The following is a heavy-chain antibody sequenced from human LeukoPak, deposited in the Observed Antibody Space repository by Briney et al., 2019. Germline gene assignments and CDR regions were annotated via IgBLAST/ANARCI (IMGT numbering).Heavy chain of an antibody. Sequence: SETLSLTCTVSGGSISSSSYYWGWIRQPPGKGLEWLGSIYYSGSTYYNPSLKSRVTISVDTSKNQFSLKLSSVTAADTAVYYCASPAGYSSSWYPPFDYWGQGTLVTVSS. D-gene: IGHD6-13*01. CDR1: GGSISSSSYY. CDR2: IYYSGST. J-gene: IGHJ4*02. V-gene: IGHV4-39*01. CDR3: ASPAGYSSSWYPPFDY.